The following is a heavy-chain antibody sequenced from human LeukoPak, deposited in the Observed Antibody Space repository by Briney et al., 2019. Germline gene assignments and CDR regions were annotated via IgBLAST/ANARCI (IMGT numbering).Heavy chain of an antibody. CDR2: ISSSGYTI. D-gene: IGHD5-24*01. CDR3: ARGRDGYNMYHFDY. Sequence: GGSLRLSCAASGFTFRSHDMNWVRQAPGKGLEWVSYISSSGYTIHYADSVKGRFTISRDNAKNSLYLQMNSLRAEDTAVYYCARGRDGYNMYHFDYWGQGTLVTVSS. J-gene: IGHJ4*02. CDR1: GFTFRSHD. V-gene: IGHV3-48*03.